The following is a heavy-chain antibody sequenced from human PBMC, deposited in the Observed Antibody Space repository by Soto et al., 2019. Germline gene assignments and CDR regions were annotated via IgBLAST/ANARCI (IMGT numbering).Heavy chain of an antibody. V-gene: IGHV4-34*01. J-gene: IGHJ4*02. CDR2: INHSGST. CDR1: GGSFSGYY. D-gene: IGHD3-3*01. CDR3: ARVLSRGFWRGYYNFDF. Sequence: SETLSLTCAVYGGSFSGYYWSWIRQPPGKGLEWIGEINHSGSTNYNPSLKSRVTISVDTSKNQFSLKLSSVTAADTAVYYCARVLSRGFWRGYYNFDFWVQG.